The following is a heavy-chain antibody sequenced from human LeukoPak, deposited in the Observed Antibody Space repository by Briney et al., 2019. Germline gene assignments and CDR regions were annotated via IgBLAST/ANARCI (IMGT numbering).Heavy chain of an antibody. CDR1: GGSFSGYY. D-gene: IGHD5-12*01. CDR3: ASLSNVAGYSGYDSDY. CDR2: INHSGST. V-gene: IGHV4-34*01. Sequence: SETLSLTCAVYGGSFSGYYWSWIRQPPGKGLEWIGEINHSGSTNYNPSLKSRVTISVDPSKNQFSLKLSSVTAADTAVYYCASLSNVAGYSGYDSDYWGQGTLVTASS. J-gene: IGHJ4*02.